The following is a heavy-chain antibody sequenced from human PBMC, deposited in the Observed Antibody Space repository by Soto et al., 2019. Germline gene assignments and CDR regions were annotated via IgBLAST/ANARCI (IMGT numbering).Heavy chain of an antibody. CDR2: ISYDGSNK. CDR1: GFTFSSYG. D-gene: IGHD1-1*01. V-gene: IGHV3-30*18. J-gene: IGHJ6*02. CDR3: AKDVFSGTFYGMDV. Sequence: PRLSCAASGFTFSSYGMHWVRQAPGKGLEWVAVISYDGSNKYYADSVKGRFTISRDNSKNTLYLQMNSLRAEDTAVYYCAKDVFSGTFYGMDVWGQGTTVTVSS.